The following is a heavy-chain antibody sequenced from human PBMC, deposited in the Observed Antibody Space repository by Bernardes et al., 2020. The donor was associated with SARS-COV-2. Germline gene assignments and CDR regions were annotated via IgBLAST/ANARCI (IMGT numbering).Heavy chain of an antibody. CDR1: GGSISSYY. CDR3: ALTTGTTSGYYYDGMDV. Sequence: SETLSLTCTVSGGSISSYYWSWIRQPPGKGLEWIGYIYYSGSTNYNPSLKSRVTISADTSKNQFSLKLSSVTAADTAIYYCALTTGTTSGYYYDGMDVWGQGTTVTVSS. D-gene: IGHD1-1*01. CDR2: IYYSGST. J-gene: IGHJ6*02. V-gene: IGHV4-59*08.